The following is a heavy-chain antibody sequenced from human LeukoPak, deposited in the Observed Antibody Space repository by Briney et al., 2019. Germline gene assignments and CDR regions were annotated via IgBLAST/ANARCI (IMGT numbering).Heavy chain of an antibody. Sequence: ASVKVSCKASGYTFTNYAMNWVRQAPGQGLEWMGWINTNTGIPTYAQGFTGRFVFSLDTSVSTAYLQISSLKAEDTAVYYCARPRYDFWSGYYQSPIDFDYWGQGTLVTVSS. CDR1: GYTFTNYA. D-gene: IGHD3-3*01. CDR3: ARPRYDFWSGYYQSPIDFDY. J-gene: IGHJ4*02. V-gene: IGHV7-4-1*02. CDR2: INTNTGIP.